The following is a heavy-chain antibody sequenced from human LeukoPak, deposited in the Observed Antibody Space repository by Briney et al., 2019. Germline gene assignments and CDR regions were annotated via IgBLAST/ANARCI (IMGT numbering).Heavy chain of an antibody. CDR3: ARGGYCSSTNCYSALGLFGY. J-gene: IGHJ4*02. CDR2: IYPGDSDT. V-gene: IGHV5-51*01. Sequence: GESLKISCKGSGYSFTNFWIGWIRQMPGKGLEWMGVIYPGDSDTRFNPSFEGQVAISTDNSISTAYLHWSSLKASDSAMYYCARGGYCSSTNCYSALGLFGYWGQGTLVTVSS. CDR1: GYSFTNFW. D-gene: IGHD2-2*01.